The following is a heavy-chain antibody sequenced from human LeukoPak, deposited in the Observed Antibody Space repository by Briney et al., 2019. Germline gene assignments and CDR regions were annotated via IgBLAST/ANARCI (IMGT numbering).Heavy chain of an antibody. Sequence: QAGGSLRLSCVASGFTFSTYTMNWIRQAPGKGLEWVSGSIGSGGSAFYADSVKGRFSISRDTSKNTLFLHMNSLRAEDTAVYYCARDIRRGMDVWGQGTTVTVSS. V-gene: IGHV3-23*01. CDR1: GFTFSTYT. CDR2: SIGSGGSA. D-gene: IGHD2-21*01. J-gene: IGHJ6*02. CDR3: ARDIRRGMDV.